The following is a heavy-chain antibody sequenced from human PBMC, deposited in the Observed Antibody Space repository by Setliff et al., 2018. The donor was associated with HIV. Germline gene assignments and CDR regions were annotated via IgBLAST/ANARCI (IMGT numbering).Heavy chain of an antibody. CDR2: INTNTGNP. J-gene: IGHJ2*01. V-gene: IGHV7-4-1*02. Sequence: GASVKVSCKASGYSFADYAMNWVRQAPRQGLEWMGYINTNTGNPTYAQGFTGRFVFSFDTSVTTACLQITGLRTEDTAVYFCARGGTHYDFWSGYHLGYFDLWGRGTLVTVSS. D-gene: IGHD3-3*01. CDR1: GYSFADYA. CDR3: ARGGTHYDFWSGYHLGYFDL.